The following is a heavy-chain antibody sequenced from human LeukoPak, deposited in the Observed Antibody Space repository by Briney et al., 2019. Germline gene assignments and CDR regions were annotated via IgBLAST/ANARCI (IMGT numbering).Heavy chain of an antibody. Sequence: GGSLRLSCAASGFTFSSYAMSWVRQAPGKGLEWVSAISGSGGSTYYADSVKGRFTISRDNSKNTLYLQMNSLRAEDTAVYYCAKTQEVWEGGLYDETYFDYWGPGTPVTGPS. CDR2: ISGSGGST. D-gene: IGHD3-16*01. J-gene: IGHJ4*02. V-gene: IGHV3-23*01. CDR1: GFTFSSYA. CDR3: AKTQEVWEGGLYDETYFDY.